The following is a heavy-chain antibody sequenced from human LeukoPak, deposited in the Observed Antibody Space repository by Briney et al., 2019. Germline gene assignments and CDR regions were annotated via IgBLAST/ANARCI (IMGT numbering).Heavy chain of an antibody. CDR1: GYTFTGYY. CDR3: ARGGSGWFDAFDI. V-gene: IGHV1-2*02. D-gene: IGHD6-19*01. Sequence: GASVRVSCKASGYTFTGYYMHWVRQAPGQGLEWMGWINPNSGGTNYAQKFLGRVTITRDTSITTAYMELSRLRSDDTAVYYCARGGSGWFDAFDIWGQGTMVTVSS. J-gene: IGHJ3*02. CDR2: INPNSGGT.